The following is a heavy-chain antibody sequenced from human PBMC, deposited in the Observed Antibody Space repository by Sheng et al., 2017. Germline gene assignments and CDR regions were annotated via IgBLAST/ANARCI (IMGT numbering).Heavy chain of an antibody. V-gene: IGHV3-48*03. CDR3: ATDRSGSTPDY. D-gene: IGHD1-26*01. Sequence: EVQLVESGGGLVQPGGSLRLSCAASGFAFRSYEMNWVRQAPGKGLEWLSDISSGGTITHYADSVKGRFTVSRDNARNSLYLQMNSLRDEDTAVYYCATDRSGSTPDYWGQGTLVTVSS. CDR2: ISSGGTIT. CDR1: GFAFRSYE. J-gene: IGHJ4*02.